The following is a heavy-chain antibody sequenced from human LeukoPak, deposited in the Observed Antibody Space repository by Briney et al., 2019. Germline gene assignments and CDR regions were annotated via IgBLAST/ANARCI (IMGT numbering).Heavy chain of an antibody. CDR3: ARGGIEMATIKGLDY. V-gene: IGHV1-18*01. CDR2: ISAYNGNT. J-gene: IGHJ4*02. Sequence: ASVKVSCKASGCTFSSYGISWVRQAPGQGPEWMGWISAYNGNTKYARRLQGRVTMTTDTSTSTAYMELRSLRSDDTAVYYCARGGIEMATIKGLDYWGQGTLVTVSS. D-gene: IGHD5-24*01. CDR1: GCTFSSYG.